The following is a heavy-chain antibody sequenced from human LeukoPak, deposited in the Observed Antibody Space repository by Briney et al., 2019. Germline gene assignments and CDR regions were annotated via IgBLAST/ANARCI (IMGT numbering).Heavy chain of an antibody. CDR1: GYSFTSYW. CDR2: IYPGDSDT. V-gene: IGHV5-51*01. CDR3: ATRSSGYYDIFDY. Sequence: GESLKISCKGPGYSFTSYWIGWVRQMPGKGLEWMGIIYPGDSDTRYSPSFQGQVTISADKSISTAYLQWSSLKASDTAMYYCATRSSGYYDIFDYWGQGTLVTVSS. J-gene: IGHJ4*02. D-gene: IGHD3-22*01.